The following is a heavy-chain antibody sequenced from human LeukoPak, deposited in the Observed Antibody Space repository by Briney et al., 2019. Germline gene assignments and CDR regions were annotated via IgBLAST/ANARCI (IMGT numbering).Heavy chain of an antibody. V-gene: IGHV1-8*01. CDR1: GYTFTSYD. J-gene: IGHJ6*03. CDR2: MNPNSGNT. Sequence: ASVKVSCKASGYTFTSYDINWVRQATGQGLEWMGWMNPNSGNTGYAQKFQGRVTMTRNTPISTAYMELSSLRSEDTAVYYCARGGSPQLGIYYYYYMDVWGKGTTVTVSS. CDR3: ARGGSPQLGIYYYYYMDV. D-gene: IGHD6-13*01.